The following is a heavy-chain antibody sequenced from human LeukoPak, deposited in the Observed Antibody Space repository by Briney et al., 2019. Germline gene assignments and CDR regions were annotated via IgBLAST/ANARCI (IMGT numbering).Heavy chain of an antibody. CDR2: IYYSGST. D-gene: IGHD3-3*01. CDR3: ARHQGRVTNFDY. V-gene: IGHV4-39*01. Sequence: PSETLSLTCTVSGDSISNSFYYWGWIRQPPGKGLEWIGSIYYSGSTYYNPSLKSRVTISVDTSKNQFSLKLSSVTAADPAVYYCARHQGRVTNFDYGGQGTLVSVSS. J-gene: IGHJ4*02. CDR1: GDSISNSFYY.